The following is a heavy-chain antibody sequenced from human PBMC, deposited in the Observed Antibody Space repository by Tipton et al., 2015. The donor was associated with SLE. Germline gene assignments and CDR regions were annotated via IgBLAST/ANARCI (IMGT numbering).Heavy chain of an antibody. Sequence: TLSLTCAVYGGSLGGYYWSWIRQSPGKGLAWIGEIHHSGTTNYNPSLKSRVTISVDTSKNQFSLNLTSVTAADTAVYYCTSLAVAGTDYWGQGLLVTVSS. D-gene: IGHD6-19*01. V-gene: IGHV4-34*01. CDR1: GGSLGGYY. J-gene: IGHJ4*02. CDR3: TSLAVAGTDY. CDR2: IHHSGTT.